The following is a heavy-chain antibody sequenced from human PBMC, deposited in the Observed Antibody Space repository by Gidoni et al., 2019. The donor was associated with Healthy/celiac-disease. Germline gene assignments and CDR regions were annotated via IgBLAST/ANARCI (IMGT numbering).Heavy chain of an antibody. CDR2: ISWNSGSI. D-gene: IGHD3-3*01. Sequence: EVQLVESGGGLVQPGRSLRLSCAASGFTFDDYAMHWVRQAPGKGLEWVSGISWNSGSIGHADSVKGRFTISRDNAKNSLYLQMNSLRAEDTALYYCAKDRTIFGVGYWYFDLWGRGTLVTVSS. CDR1: GFTFDDYA. J-gene: IGHJ2*01. CDR3: AKDRTIFGVGYWYFDL. V-gene: IGHV3-9*01.